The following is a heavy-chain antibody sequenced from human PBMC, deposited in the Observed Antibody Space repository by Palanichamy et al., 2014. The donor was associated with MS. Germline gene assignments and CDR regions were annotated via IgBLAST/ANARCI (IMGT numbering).Heavy chain of an antibody. J-gene: IGHJ5*02. V-gene: IGHV3-7*04. CDR2: IAQDGSAR. Sequence: EVPLVQSGGGLVQAGGSLRLSCEASGIPFSSYWMSWVRQAPGKGLEWVANIAQDGSARNHVDSVKGRFSISRDNARNTLYLQMNSLRADDTAVYYCAREGRWGNQGNWFDPWGQGTLVTVSS. CDR3: AREGRWGNQGNWFDP. CDR1: GIPFSSYW. D-gene: IGHD1-14*01.